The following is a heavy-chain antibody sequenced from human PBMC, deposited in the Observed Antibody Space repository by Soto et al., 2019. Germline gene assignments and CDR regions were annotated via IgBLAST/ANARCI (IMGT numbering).Heavy chain of an antibody. D-gene: IGHD1-1*01. V-gene: IGHV3-74*01. Sequence: PGGSLRLSCAASGFTFRSYWMHWVRQAPGKGLVWVSRINRDGSSTSYADSVKGRVTISRDTAKNTLYLQMNSLRAEDTAVYCCAREIVTTGEYYFDSWGLGTLVTVSS. CDR3: AREIVTTGEYYFDS. CDR1: GFTFRSYW. J-gene: IGHJ4*02. CDR2: INRDGSST.